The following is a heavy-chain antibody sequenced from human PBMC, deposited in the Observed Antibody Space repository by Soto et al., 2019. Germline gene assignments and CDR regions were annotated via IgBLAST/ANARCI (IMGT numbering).Heavy chain of an antibody. CDR2: IRYDGSSK. D-gene: IGHD4-17*01. V-gene: IGHV3-33*08. J-gene: IGHJ6*02. CDR1: GFTFSSYW. CDR3: ARTTEVYYYGMDV. Sequence: GGSLRLSCAASGFTFSSYWMHWVRQAPGKGLEWVAVIRYDGSSKNYADSVKGRFTISRDNSKNTLYLQMNSLRAEDTAVYYCARTTEVYYYGMDVWGQGTTVTSP.